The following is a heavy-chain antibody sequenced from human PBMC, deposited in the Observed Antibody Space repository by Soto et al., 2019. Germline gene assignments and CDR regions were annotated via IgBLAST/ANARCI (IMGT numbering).Heavy chain of an antibody. CDR3: ARQVAWFGEWGPFDP. J-gene: IGHJ5*02. D-gene: IGHD3-10*01. Sequence: PGESLKISCKGSGYSFTSYWIGWVRQMPGKGLEWMGIIYPGDSDTRYSPSFQGQVTISAEQSISTAYLQWSSLKASDTAMYYCARQVAWFGEWGPFDPWGQGTLVTVSS. CDR1: GYSFTSYW. CDR2: IYPGDSDT. V-gene: IGHV5-51*01.